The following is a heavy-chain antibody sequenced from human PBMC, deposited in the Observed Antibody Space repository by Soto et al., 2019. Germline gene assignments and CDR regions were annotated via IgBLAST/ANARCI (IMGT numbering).Heavy chain of an antibody. CDR3: ALYSSGWPPKAPFDP. CDR1: GGSISSSSYY. Sequence: PSETLSLTCTVSGGSISSSSYYWGWIRQPPGKGLEWIGSIYYSGSTYYNPSLKSRVTISVDTSKNQSSLKLSSVTAADTAVYYCALYSSGWPPKAPFDPWGQGTLVTVSS. V-gene: IGHV4-39*01. CDR2: IYYSGST. J-gene: IGHJ5*02. D-gene: IGHD6-19*01.